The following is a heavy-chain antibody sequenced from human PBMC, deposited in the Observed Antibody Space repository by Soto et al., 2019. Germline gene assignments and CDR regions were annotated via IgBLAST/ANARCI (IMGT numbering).Heavy chain of an antibody. CDR3: ARARVLYGQLSAPLFYFDY. CDR1: GFTFSSYW. J-gene: IGHJ4*02. Sequence: PGGSLRLSCAASGFTFSSYWMHWVRQAPGKGLVWVSRINSDGSSTSYADSVKGRFTISRDNAKNTLYLQMNSLRAEDTAVYYCARARVLYGQLSAPLFYFDYWGQGTLVTVSS. V-gene: IGHV3-74*01. CDR2: INSDGSST. D-gene: IGHD2-21*01.